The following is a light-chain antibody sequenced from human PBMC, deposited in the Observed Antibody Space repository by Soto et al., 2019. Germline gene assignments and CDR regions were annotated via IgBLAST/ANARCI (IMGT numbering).Light chain of an antibody. J-gene: IGKJ4*01. CDR1: RGIGST. Sequence: EVVMTQSPATLSVSPGERATLSCRASRGIGSTLAWYQQKPGQTPRLLIYDTSTRATGVPARFIGSASGTEFTLTLTSLQSEDFAVYYCHHYVNWPLTFGGGTRVENK. CDR2: DTS. V-gene: IGKV3-15*01. CDR3: HHYVNWPLT.